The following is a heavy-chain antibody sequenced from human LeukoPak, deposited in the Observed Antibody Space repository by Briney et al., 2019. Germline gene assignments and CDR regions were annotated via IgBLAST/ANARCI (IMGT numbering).Heavy chain of an antibody. CDR2: IYPGDSDT. D-gene: IGHD3-22*01. CDR1: GSSFTSYW. CDR3: ALLTYYYDSIDY. J-gene: IGHJ4*02. Sequence: GASLKISLKGSGSSFTSYWIGWVRQMPGKGLEWMGIIYPGDSDTRYSPSFQGQVTISADKSISTAYLQWSSLKASDTAMYYCALLTYYYDSIDYWGQGTLVTVSS. V-gene: IGHV5-51*01.